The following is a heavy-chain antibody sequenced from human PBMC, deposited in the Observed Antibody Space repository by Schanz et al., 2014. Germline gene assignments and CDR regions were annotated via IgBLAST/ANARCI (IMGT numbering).Heavy chain of an antibody. CDR2: IYSGGST. CDR1: GFTFTSTY. V-gene: IGHV3-66*01. CDR3: ASVALWGPIGY. J-gene: IGHJ4*02. D-gene: IGHD7-27*01. Sequence: CAASGFTFTSTYMSWVRQAPGKGLEWVSFIYSGGSTFYADYVKGRFTISRDNSTNTLYLQMNSLRAEAMYVDYCASVALWGPIGYWVEVALVTFS.